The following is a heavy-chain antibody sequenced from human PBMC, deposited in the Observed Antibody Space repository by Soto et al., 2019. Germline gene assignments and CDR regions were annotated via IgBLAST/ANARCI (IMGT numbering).Heavy chain of an antibody. D-gene: IGHD6-19*01. Sequence: GGSLRLSCVASGIEFSNYAMSWVRQAPGRGLEWVSISSASGRSRYHADSVKGRFTISRDNSKNTLYLHMTNLRAEDTAVYYCAKDGNWLDVYFDVWGQGTPVTVSS. CDR2: SSASGRSR. CDR1: GIEFSNYA. CDR3: AKDGNWLDVYFDV. V-gene: IGHV3-23*01. J-gene: IGHJ4*02.